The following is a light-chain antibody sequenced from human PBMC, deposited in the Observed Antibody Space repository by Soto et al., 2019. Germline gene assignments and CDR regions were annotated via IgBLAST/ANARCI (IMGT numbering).Light chain of an antibody. Sequence: QLVLTQSPSASASLGASVKLTCTLSSGHSSYAIAWHQQQPEKGPRYLMKLNSDGSHSKGYGIPDRFSGSSSGAERYLTIASLQSEDEADDYCPTGGTFPLVFGGGTKLTVL. CDR2: LNSDGSH. J-gene: IGLJ2*01. CDR1: SGHSSYA. CDR3: PTGGTFPLV. V-gene: IGLV4-69*01.